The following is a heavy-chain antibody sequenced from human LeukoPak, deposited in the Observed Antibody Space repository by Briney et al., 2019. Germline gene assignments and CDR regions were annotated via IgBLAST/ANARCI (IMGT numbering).Heavy chain of an antibody. V-gene: IGHV3-7*04. J-gene: IGHJ5*02. CDR2: IKQDGSEK. CDR1: GFAFRSNW. D-gene: IGHD6-13*01. CDR3: ARGHSSSPNWFDP. Sequence: PGGSLRLSCAASGFAFRSNWMTWVRQAPRKGLEWVASIKQDGSEKYYVDSVKGRFTMSRDNAKNSLYLQMNSLRAEDTAVYYCARGHSSSPNWFDPWGQGTLVTVSS.